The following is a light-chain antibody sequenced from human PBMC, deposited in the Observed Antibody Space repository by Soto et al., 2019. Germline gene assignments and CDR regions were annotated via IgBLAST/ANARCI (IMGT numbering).Light chain of an antibody. CDR3: QQYSNVPPWT. Sequence: EIVMTQSPDTRSVSPGERATLSCRASQSVRTNLAWYQHKPGQAPRLLIYGASTRATDIPGRFSGSGSGTEFTLTISSLQSDDFAVYYCQQYSNVPPWTFGQGPKVEIK. J-gene: IGKJ1*01. CDR2: GAS. V-gene: IGKV3-15*01. CDR1: QSVRTN.